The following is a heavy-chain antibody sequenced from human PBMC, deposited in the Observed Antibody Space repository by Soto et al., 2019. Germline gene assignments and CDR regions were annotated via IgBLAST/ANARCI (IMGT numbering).Heavy chain of an antibody. Sequence: VGSLRLSCAASGFTFSSYAMHWVRQAPGKGLEWVAVISYDGSNKYYADSVKGRFTISRDNSKNTLYLQMNSLRAEDTAVYYCARDEYYYDSSGDYDAFDIWGQGTMVTVSS. CDR1: GFTFSSYA. CDR3: ARDEYYYDSSGDYDAFDI. J-gene: IGHJ3*02. CDR2: ISYDGSNK. V-gene: IGHV3-30-3*01. D-gene: IGHD3-22*01.